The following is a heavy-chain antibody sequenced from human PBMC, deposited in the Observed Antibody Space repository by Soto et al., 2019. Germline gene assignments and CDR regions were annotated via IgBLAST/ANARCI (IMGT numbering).Heavy chain of an antibody. Sequence: GASVKVSCKASGYTFITYDINWVRQATGQGLEWMGWMNPSNGNAGYAQKFQGRLTMTRNTSISTAYMELSSLRSDDTAIYYCARLTGVFRLVLDYWGQGTLVTVSS. V-gene: IGHV1-8*01. CDR2: MNPSNGNA. J-gene: IGHJ4*02. CDR1: GYTFITYD. D-gene: IGHD3-16*01. CDR3: ARLTGVFRLVLDY.